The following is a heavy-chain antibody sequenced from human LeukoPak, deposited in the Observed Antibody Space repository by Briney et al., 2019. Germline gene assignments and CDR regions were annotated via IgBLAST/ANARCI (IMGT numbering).Heavy chain of an antibody. CDR1: GFTFSSYS. CDR3: ASLHRFYDILTGYEKMTDY. D-gene: IGHD3-9*01. V-gene: IGHV3-74*01. J-gene: IGHJ4*02. Sequence: TGGSLRLSCAASGFTFSSYSMNWVRQAPGKGLVWVSRINSDGSSTSYADSVKGRFTISRDNAKNTLYLQMNSLRAEDTAVYYCASLHRFYDILTGYEKMTDYWGQGPLVTVSS. CDR2: INSDGSST.